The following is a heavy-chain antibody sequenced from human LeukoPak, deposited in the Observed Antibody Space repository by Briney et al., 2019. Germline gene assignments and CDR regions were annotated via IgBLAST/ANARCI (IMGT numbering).Heavy chain of an antibody. J-gene: IGHJ4*02. Sequence: AGGSLRLSCAASGFTFSIHWMHWVRQAPGKGPVWVAHTNSDGSSTTYADSVKGRFIISRDNAGNTLYLQMNSLRAEDTAVYYCVKGYNYGYSWDYWGQGTLVTVSS. D-gene: IGHD5-18*01. CDR1: GFTFSIHW. CDR3: VKGYNYGYSWDY. CDR2: TNSDGSST. V-gene: IGHV3-74*03.